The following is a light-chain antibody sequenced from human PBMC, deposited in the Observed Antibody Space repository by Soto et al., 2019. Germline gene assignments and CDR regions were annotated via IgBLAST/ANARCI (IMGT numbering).Light chain of an antibody. Sequence: DIAMTQSPLSLPVTPGEPASISCRSSQSLLHSNGYNYLDWYLQKPGQSPQLLIYLGSNRASGVPDRFSCSGSGTDFTLKISRVDAEDVGVYYCMQALQTPITFGQGTRLEIK. CDR1: QSLLHSNGYNY. V-gene: IGKV2-28*01. CDR3: MQALQTPIT. CDR2: LGS. J-gene: IGKJ5*01.